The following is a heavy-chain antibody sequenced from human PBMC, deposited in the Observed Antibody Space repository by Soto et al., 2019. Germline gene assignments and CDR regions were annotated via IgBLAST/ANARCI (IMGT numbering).Heavy chain of an antibody. CDR2: IFYSENT. Sequence: SETLSLTCTVSGDSVTSGSHYWSWIRQPPGKGLEYIGYIFYSENTSYHPSLKSRVTISVDTSKNQFSLKLSSVTAADTALYYCARADSVLVAKGFDLWGQGTLVTAPQ. CDR1: GDSVTSGSHY. V-gene: IGHV4-61*01. CDR3: ARADSVLVAKGFDL. J-gene: IGHJ4*02. D-gene: IGHD2-8*02.